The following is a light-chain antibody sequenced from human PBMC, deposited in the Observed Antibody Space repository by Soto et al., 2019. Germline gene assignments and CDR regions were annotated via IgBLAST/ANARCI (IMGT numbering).Light chain of an antibody. J-gene: IGKJ4*01. CDR1: QSVSNY. CDR2: DAS. Sequence: PRDIATLSCMASQSVSNYVAWYQQRPGQAPRLLIYDASNRATGIPARFSGSGSGTDFTLTISSLEPEDFAVYYCQQRSHGLTFGGGTKVDI. V-gene: IGKV3-11*01. CDR3: QQRSHGLT.